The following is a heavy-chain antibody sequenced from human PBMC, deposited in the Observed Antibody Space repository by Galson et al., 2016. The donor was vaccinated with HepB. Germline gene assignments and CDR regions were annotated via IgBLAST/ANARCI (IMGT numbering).Heavy chain of an antibody. CDR1: GFAFSNAW. CDR2: ITSKTDGGTT. V-gene: IGHV3-15*01. J-gene: IGHJ4*02. Sequence: SLRLSCAASGFAFSNAWMSWVRQAPGKGLEWVGRITSKTDGGTTDYAAPVKGRFTISRADSTNTLYLQIISLKTEDTAVYYCTTGLLQWFRELSDYWGQGALVTVSS. D-gene: IGHD3-10*01. CDR3: TTGLLQWFRELSDY.